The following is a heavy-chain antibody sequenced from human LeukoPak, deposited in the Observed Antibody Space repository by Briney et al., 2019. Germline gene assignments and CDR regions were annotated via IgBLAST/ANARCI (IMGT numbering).Heavy chain of an antibody. CDR1: GGTFSSYA. CDR3: ASTPPRGDSSGYYYVD. Sequence: SVKVSCKASGGTFSSYAISWVRQAPGQGLEWMGGIIPIFGTANYAQKFQGRVTITTDESTSTAYMELSSLRSEDTAVYYCASTPPRGDSSGYYYVDWGQGTLVTVSS. CDR2: IIPIFGTA. D-gene: IGHD3-22*01. J-gene: IGHJ4*02. V-gene: IGHV1-69*05.